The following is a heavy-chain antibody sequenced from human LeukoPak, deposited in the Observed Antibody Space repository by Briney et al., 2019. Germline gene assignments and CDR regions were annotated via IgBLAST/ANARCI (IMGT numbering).Heavy chain of an antibody. J-gene: IGHJ6*02. CDR2: IYYSGST. CDR3: ARAYYYGSGSYYKLDGMDV. CDR1: GGSISSGGYS. D-gene: IGHD3-10*01. V-gene: IGHV4-31*03. Sequence: PSETLSLTCTVSGGSISSGGYSWSWIRQHPGKGLECIGYIYYSGSTYYNPSLKSRVTISVDTSKNQFSLKLSSVTAADTAVYYCARAYYYGSGSYYKLDGMDVWGQGTTVTVSS.